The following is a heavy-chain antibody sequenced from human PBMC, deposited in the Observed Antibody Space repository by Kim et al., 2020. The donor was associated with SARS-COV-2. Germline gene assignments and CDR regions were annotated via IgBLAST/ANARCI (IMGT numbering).Heavy chain of an antibody. V-gene: IGHV3-30-3*01. CDR2: ISYDGSNK. D-gene: IGHD6-13*01. J-gene: IGHJ6*03. Sequence: GGSLRLSCAASGFTFSSYAMHWVRQAPGKGLEWVAVISYDGSNKYYADSVKGRFTISRDNSKNTLYLQMNSLRAEDTAVYYCARVSSSSWSYYYYYYMDVWGKGTTVTVSS. CDR1: GFTFSSYA. CDR3: ARVSSSSWSYYYYYYMDV.